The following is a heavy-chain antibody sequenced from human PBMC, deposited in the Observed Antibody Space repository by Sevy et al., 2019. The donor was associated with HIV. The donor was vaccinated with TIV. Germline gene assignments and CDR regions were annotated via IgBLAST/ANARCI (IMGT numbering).Heavy chain of an antibody. CDR2: ISGSGGST. V-gene: IGHV3-23*01. J-gene: IGHJ5*02. CDR3: ARMQGPHTGPFSWFDP. Sequence: GGSLRLSCTTSGFSFGDYAMSWLRQAPGKGLEWVSAISGSGGSTYYADSVKGRFTISRDNSKNTLYLQMNSLRAEDTAVYYCARMQGPHTGPFSWFDPWGQGTLVTVSS. D-gene: IGHD3-10*01. CDR1: GFSFGDYA.